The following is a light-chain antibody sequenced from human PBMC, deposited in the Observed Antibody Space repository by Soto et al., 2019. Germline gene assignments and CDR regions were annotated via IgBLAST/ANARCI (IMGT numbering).Light chain of an antibody. J-gene: IGKJ5*01. Sequence: DIVLTQSPGTLSLSPGERATLSCRAIQSFTSNYLLWYQQKPGQAPRLLIYGASSRATDIPDRFSGSGSGTEFTLSISSLQSEDFAVYYCQQYNNWPPITFGQGTRLEIK. CDR1: QSFTSNY. CDR2: GAS. CDR3: QQYNNWPPIT. V-gene: IGKV3-20*01.